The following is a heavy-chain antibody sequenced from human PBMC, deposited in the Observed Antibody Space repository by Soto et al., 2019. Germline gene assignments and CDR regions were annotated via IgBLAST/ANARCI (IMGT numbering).Heavy chain of an antibody. J-gene: IGHJ4*02. D-gene: IGHD4-17*01. CDR2: ISGSGDST. CDR3: AKGSGYGGNSNYFDY. Sequence: GGSLRLSCAASGFTFSSYGMHWVRQAPGKGLEWVSAISGSGDSTYYANSVKGRFTISRDNSKNTLYLQMNSLRAEDTAVYYCAKGSGYGGNSNYFDYWGQGTQVTVSS. V-gene: IGHV3-23*01. CDR1: GFTFSSYG.